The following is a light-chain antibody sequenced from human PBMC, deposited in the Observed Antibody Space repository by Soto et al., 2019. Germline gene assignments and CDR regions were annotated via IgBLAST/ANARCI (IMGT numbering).Light chain of an antibody. CDR2: DAS. CDR1: QSITSNF. Sequence: EIVLTQSPGTLSLSPGERATLSCRASQSITSNFLAWYQQKPGQAPRLLFYDASTRAAGVPDRFSGSGSGPDFTLTITRLEPEDFAVYYCQQYGRSPLMFTFGQGTKLGVK. CDR3: QQYGRSPLMFT. V-gene: IGKV3-20*01. J-gene: IGKJ2*01.